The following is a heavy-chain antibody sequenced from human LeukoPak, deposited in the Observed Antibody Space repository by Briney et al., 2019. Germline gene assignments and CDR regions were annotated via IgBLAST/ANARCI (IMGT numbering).Heavy chain of an antibody. J-gene: IGHJ5*02. V-gene: IGHV3-30*18. CDR1: GFTFSSFA. Sequence: QAGGSLRLSCVASGFTFSSFAMSWVRQAPGKGLEWVAVISYDGSNKYYADSVKGRFTISRDNSKNTLYLQMNSLRAEDTAVYYCAKGGQSIAASFRFDPWGQGTLVTVSS. CDR2: ISYDGSNK. CDR3: AKGGQSIAASFRFDP. D-gene: IGHD6-6*01.